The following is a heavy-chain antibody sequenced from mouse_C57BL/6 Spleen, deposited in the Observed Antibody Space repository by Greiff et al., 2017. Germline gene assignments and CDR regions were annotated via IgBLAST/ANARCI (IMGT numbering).Heavy chain of an antibody. CDR3: ARLEIERTTVVATRYYAMDY. J-gene: IGHJ4*01. V-gene: IGHV1-42*01. D-gene: IGHD1-1*01. Sequence: VQLQQSGPELVKPGASVKISCKASGYSFTGYYMNWVKQSPEKSLEWIGEINPSTGGTTYNQKFKAKATLTVDKSSSTAYMQLKSLTSEDSAVYYCARLEIERTTVVATRYYAMDYWGQGTSVTVSS. CDR1: GYSFTGYY. CDR2: INPSTGGT.